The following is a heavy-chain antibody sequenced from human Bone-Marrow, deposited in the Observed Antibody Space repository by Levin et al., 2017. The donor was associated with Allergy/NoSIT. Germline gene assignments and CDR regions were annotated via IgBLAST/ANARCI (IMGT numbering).Heavy chain of an antibody. CDR3: ARTLGYCSGDSCYFYFDY. J-gene: IGHJ4*02. CDR2: IYHSGST. V-gene: IGHV4-39*07. D-gene: IGHD2-15*01. CDR1: GGSINRSPFY. Sequence: SETLSLTCTVSGGSINRSPFYWGWIRQPPGEGLEWIGNIYHSGSTYYNPSLKSRVTISVDTSKNQFSLKVTSVTAADTAVYYCARTLGYCSGDSCYFYFDYWGRGTLVTVSS.